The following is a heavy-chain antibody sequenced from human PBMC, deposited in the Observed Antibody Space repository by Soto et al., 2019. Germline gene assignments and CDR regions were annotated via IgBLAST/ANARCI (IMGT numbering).Heavy chain of an antibody. CDR3: ARRRSRLAVAGWDY. D-gene: IGHD6-19*01. CDR2: IYDTGST. J-gene: IGHJ4*02. CDR1: GGSVSSGSYY. Sequence: QVQLQESGPGLVKPSETLSLTCTVSGGSVSSGSYYWSWIRQPPGQGLEWIGYIYDTGSTNYTPSLQSRVTISVDTAKKQFSLKVSSVTAAGTAVYYCARRRSRLAVAGWDYLGQGTLVTVSS. V-gene: IGHV4-61*01.